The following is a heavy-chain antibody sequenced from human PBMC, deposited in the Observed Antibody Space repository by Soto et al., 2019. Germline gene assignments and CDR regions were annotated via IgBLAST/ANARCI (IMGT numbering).Heavy chain of an antibody. D-gene: IGHD3-22*01. CDR2: ISSSGGST. CDR1: GFPFNIYD. Sequence: GGSLRLSCSASGFPFNIYDVHWVRQAPGKGLQYVSAISSSGGSTYYADSVKGRFTISRDNSKNTLYLQMNSLRAEDTAVYYCARDLGYYDSSGYYYTLYYFDYWGQGTLVTVSS. CDR3: ARDLGYYDSSGYYYTLYYFDY. J-gene: IGHJ4*02. V-gene: IGHV3-64*04.